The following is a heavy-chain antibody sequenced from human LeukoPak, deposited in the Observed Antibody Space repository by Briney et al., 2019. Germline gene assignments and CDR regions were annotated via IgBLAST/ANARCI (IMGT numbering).Heavy chain of an antibody. CDR2: TNYSGST. V-gene: IGHV4-39*01. J-gene: IGHJ4*02. Sequence: SETLSLTCTVSGGSISSSSYYWGWLRQPPGKGWEGIGSTNYSGSTYYNPYLKRRVTISVDTYKNQFSLKLSSVTAADTAVYFCERRGYYDSVEDYWGEGTLVTVS. CDR1: GGSISSSSYY. CDR3: ERRGYYDSVEDY. D-gene: IGHD3-22*01.